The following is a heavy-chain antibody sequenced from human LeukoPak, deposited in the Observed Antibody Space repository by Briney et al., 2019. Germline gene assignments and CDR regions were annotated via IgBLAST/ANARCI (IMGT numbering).Heavy chain of an antibody. CDR2: IGGSGTKT. CDR1: GFTFTKYA. CDR3: AKDPNY. V-gene: IGHV3-23*01. J-gene: IGHJ4*02. Sequence: GGTLRLSCAASGFTFTKYAMSWVRQAAGKGLEWVSAIGGSGTKTFYAESVKGRFTISRDNSKNTLYLQMNSLRAEDTAVYYCAKDPNYWGQGTLVTVSS.